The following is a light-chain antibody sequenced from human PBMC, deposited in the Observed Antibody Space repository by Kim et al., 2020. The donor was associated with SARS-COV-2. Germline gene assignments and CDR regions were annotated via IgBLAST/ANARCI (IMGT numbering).Light chain of an antibody. J-gene: IGLJ3*02. CDR2: GDK. V-gene: IGLV3-19*01. CDR3: NSRDSSGNHVL. CDR1: SLRGYY. Sequence: ALGQTVTSTFQGDSLRGYYASWFRQKSGQAPILVIYGDKNRPSGIPDRFAGSGSGNTASLTITGAQAEDEADYYCNSRDSSGNHVLFGGGTKLTVL.